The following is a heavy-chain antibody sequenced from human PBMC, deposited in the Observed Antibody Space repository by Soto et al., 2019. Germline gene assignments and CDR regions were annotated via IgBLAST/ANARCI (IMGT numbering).Heavy chain of an antibody. J-gene: IGHJ4*02. CDR1: GGSISSYY. CDR3: ARADSSGWSVKVPGLYYFDY. V-gene: IGHV4-59*01. D-gene: IGHD6-19*01. Sequence: QVQLQESGPGLVKPSETLSLTCTVSGGSISSYYWSWIRQPPGKGLEWIGYIYYSGSTNYNPSLKSRVTISVDTSKNQFSLKLSSVTAAETAVYYCARADSSGWSVKVPGLYYFDYWGQGTLVTVSS. CDR2: IYYSGST.